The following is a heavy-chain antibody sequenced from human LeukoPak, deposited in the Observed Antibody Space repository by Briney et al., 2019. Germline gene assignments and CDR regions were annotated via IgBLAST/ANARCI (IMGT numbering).Heavy chain of an antibody. Sequence: ASVKVSCKASGYTLTSYYMHWVRQAPGQGLGWMGIIKPSGGSTTYAQKFQGRVTMTRDTSTSTVYMELSSLRSEDTAVYYCARGGRGYYYDNSGYRDAFDIWGQGIVVTVSP. D-gene: IGHD3-22*01. CDR2: IKPSGGST. CDR3: ARGGRGYYYDNSGYRDAFDI. V-gene: IGHV1-46*01. CDR1: GYTLTSYY. J-gene: IGHJ3*02.